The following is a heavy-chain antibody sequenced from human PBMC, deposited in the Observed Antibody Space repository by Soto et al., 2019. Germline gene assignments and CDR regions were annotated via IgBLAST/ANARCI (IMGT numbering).Heavy chain of an antibody. CDR2: IYYSGST. CDR1: GGSISSYY. D-gene: IGHD6-19*01. V-gene: IGHV4-59*01. Sequence: SETLSLTCTVSGGSISSYYWSWIRQPPGKGLEWIGYIYYSGSTNYNPSLKSRVTISVDTSKNQFSLKLSSVTAADTAVYYCARAGYSSGWWDYWGQGTLVTVSS. CDR3: ARAGYSSGWWDY. J-gene: IGHJ4*02.